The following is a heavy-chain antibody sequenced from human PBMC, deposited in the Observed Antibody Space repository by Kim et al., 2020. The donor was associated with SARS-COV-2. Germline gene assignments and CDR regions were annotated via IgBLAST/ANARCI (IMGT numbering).Heavy chain of an antibody. CDR3: ARESILTARDY. D-gene: IGHD3-9*01. Sequence: TYYMPTVKSRVTISEDTSKNQFSLKLSSVTAANTAVYYCARESILTARDYWGQGTLVTVSS. V-gene: IGHV4-31*02. CDR2: T. J-gene: IGHJ4*02.